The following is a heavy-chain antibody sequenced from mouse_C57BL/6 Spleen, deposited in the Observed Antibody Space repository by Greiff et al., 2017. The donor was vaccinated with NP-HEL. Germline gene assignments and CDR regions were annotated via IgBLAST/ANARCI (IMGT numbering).Heavy chain of an antibody. CDR2: IDPETGGT. CDR1: GYTFTDYE. CDR3: TSPYYDVGHFDV. D-gene: IGHD2-4*01. J-gene: IGHJ1*03. V-gene: IGHV1-15*01. Sequence: LVESGAELVRPGASVTLSCKASGYTFTDYEMHWVKQTPVHGLEWIGAIDPETGGTAYNQKFKGKAILTADKSSSTAYMELRSLTSEDSAVYYCTSPYYDVGHFDVWGTGTTVTVSS.